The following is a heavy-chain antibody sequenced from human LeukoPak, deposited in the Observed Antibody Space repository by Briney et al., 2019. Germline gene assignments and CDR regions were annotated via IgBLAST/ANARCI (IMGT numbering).Heavy chain of an antibody. V-gene: IGHV4-59*01. CDR3: ARLYSSGYPDY. CDR1: GGSISSYY. CDR2: IYYSGST. Sequence: PSETLSLTCTVSGGSISSYYWSWIRQPPGKGLEWIGYIYYSGSTNYNPSLKSRVTISVDTSKNQFSLKLSSVTAADTAVCYCARLYSSGYPDYWGQGTLVTVSS. J-gene: IGHJ4*02. D-gene: IGHD3-22*01.